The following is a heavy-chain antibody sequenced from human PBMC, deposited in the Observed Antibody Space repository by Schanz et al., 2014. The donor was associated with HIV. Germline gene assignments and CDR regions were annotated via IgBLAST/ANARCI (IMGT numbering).Heavy chain of an antibody. J-gene: IGHJ6*02. CDR3: AKDVLSDDASGDDLIMEA. D-gene: IGHD2-21*02. Sequence: EVQMLESGGGLAQPGGSLRLSCAASGFYFGRYAMTWVRQTPDKGLEWVSVISGSGRKRYYADAVKGRFTISRDNSRDTLYLQMDSLRGDDTAIYYCAKDVLSDDASGDDLIMEAWGQGTTVMVSS. CDR1: GFYFGRYA. CDR2: ISGSGRKR. V-gene: IGHV3-23*01.